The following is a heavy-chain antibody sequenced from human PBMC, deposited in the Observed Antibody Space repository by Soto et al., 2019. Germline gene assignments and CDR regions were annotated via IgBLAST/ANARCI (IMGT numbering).Heavy chain of an antibody. V-gene: IGHV4-4*07. CDR3: ARHFDVDPSLDQYYFDL. CDR1: GVSITPYF. J-gene: IGHJ2*01. D-gene: IGHD3-9*01. Sequence: QVQLQESGPGLVKPSETLSLTCTVSGVSITPYFWSWIRQPAGKAPEWVGHIYASGRTTYNPSLESRVTMFVSHTQVSLRLTSVTAADPAVYYCARHFDVDPSLDQYYFDLWCRGALVTVS. CDR2: IYASGRT.